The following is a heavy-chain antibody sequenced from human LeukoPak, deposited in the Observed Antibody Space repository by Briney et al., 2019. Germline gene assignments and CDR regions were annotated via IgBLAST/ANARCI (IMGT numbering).Heavy chain of an antibody. CDR1: GFALNKYW. V-gene: IGHV3-7*01. CDR3: ARDRIQLWGSPGGGFDY. CDR2: VNEDESEK. Sequence: PGGSLRLSCVASGFALNKYWMTWVRQAPGKGLECVASVNEDESEKYYVESVKGRFTISRDNAKNSVYLQMNSLRAEDTAVYYCARDRIQLWGSPGGGFDYWGQGTLVTVSS. J-gene: IGHJ4*02. D-gene: IGHD5-18*01.